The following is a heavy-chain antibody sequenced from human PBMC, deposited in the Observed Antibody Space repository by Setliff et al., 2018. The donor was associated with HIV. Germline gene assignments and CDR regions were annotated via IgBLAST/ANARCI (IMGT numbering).Heavy chain of an antibody. CDR1: GGSIRSGSYY. D-gene: IGHD6-19*01. V-gene: IGHV4-61*09. J-gene: IGHJ4*02. CDR2: IYTNGYT. CDR3: ATDPKGDGWAYFDS. Sequence: PSETLSLTCTVSGGSIRSGSYYWTWIRQPAGKGPEWIGHIYTNGYTNYNPSLKSRVTISVDTSRDQFSLSLDSVTAADTAVYYCATDPKGDGWAYFDSWGQGTLVTVPS.